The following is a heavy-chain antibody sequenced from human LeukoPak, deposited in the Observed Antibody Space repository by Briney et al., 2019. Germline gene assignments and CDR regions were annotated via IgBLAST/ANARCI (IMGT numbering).Heavy chain of an antibody. CDR1: GFAFSKYW. J-gene: IGHJ4*02. V-gene: IGHV3-74*01. CDR3: ATKQWLAPPPDS. D-gene: IGHD6-19*01. CDR2: INTDGTVT. Sequence: PGGSLRLSCAASGFAFSKYWMLWVRQAPGKGLESVSRINTDGTVTTYADSVKGRFTVSRDNADNTMFLQTNSVRGEDTAVYYCATKQWLAPPPDSWGQGTPVTVSS.